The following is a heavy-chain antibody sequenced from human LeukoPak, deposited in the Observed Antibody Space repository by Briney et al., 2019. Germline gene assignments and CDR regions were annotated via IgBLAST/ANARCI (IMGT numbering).Heavy chain of an antibody. CDR3: ARDGSPRRGYFYYYMDV. D-gene: IGHD3-10*01. CDR2: INPNSGDT. Sequence: GASVKVSCKASGYPFSGSYMHWVRQAPGQGLEWMGWINPNSGDTKYAQKFQGRVTMTRDTSISTAYMELSSLTSDDTAVYYCARDGSPRRGYFYYYMDVRGKGTTVTISS. V-gene: IGHV1-2*02. J-gene: IGHJ6*03. CDR1: GYPFSGSY.